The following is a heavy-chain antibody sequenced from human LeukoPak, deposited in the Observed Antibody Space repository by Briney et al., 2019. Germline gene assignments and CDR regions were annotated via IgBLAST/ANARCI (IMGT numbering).Heavy chain of an antibody. J-gene: IGHJ4*02. D-gene: IGHD6-19*01. Sequence: ASVKVSCKVSGYTLTELSMHWVRQAPGKGLEWMGGFDPEDGETIYAQKFQGRVTMTEDTSTDTVFMELSSLRSEDTAFYYCATDIRSSGWYYFDYWGQGTLVTVSS. CDR1: GYTLTELS. CDR3: ATDIRSSGWYYFDY. V-gene: IGHV1-24*01. CDR2: FDPEDGET.